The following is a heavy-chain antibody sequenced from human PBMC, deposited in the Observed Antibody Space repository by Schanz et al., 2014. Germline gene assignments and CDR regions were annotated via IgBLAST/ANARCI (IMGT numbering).Heavy chain of an antibody. CDR3: ASGVHVSSLQKGLQF. CDR1: GFTFRDYY. V-gene: IGHV3-11*04. J-gene: IGHJ1*01. Sequence: QEQLVESGGGLVKPGGSLRLSCAASGFTFRDYYMSWVRQVPGKGLEWLSYIATSSSTRHYADSVKGRVTISRDNAKNSVSLQMRRLRVEDTAVYYCASGVHVSSLQKGLQFWGRGTLVIVSS. D-gene: IGHD3-10*01. CDR2: IATSSSTR.